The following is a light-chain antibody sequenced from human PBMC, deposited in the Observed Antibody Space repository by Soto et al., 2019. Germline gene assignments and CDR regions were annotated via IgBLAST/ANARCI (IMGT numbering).Light chain of an antibody. J-gene: IGLJ2*01. CDR1: SNDIGSYNL. CDR2: GVD. CDR3: CSYAGTNTLI. V-gene: IGLV2-23*02. Sequence: QSVLTQPASVSGSPGQSITISCTGTSNDIGSYNLVSWYQQHPGNAPKLILYGVDKRPSGVSSRFSASKSGNTAFLTVSGLQTDDEAHYHCCSYAGTNTLIFGGGTKLTVL.